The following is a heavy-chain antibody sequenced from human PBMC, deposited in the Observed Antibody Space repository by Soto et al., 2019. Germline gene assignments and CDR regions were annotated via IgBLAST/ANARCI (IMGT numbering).Heavy chain of an antibody. CDR3: ARHLKAGHLHTVTTYWFDP. J-gene: IGHJ5*02. CDR1: GGSISSSSYY. D-gene: IGHD4-4*01. Sequence: SETLSLTCTVSGGSISSSSYYWGWIRQPPGKGLEWIGSIYYSGSTYYNPSLKSRVTISVDTSKNQFSLKLSSVTAADTAVYYCARHLKAGHLHTVTTYWFDPWGQGTLVTVSS. CDR2: IYYSGST. V-gene: IGHV4-39*01.